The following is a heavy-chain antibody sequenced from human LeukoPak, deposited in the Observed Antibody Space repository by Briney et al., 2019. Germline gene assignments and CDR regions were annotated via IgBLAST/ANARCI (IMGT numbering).Heavy chain of an antibody. D-gene: IGHD2-15*01. CDR1: GGSFSGHY. CDR3: ARGGTPYCSGGSCYSTWKFDY. CDR2: INHSGST. J-gene: IGHJ4*02. V-gene: IGHV4-34*01. Sequence: SETLSLTCAVYGGSFSGHYWSWIRQPPGKGLEWIGEINHSGSTNYNPSLKSRVTISVDTSKNQFSLKLSSVTAADTAVYYCARGGTPYCSGGSCYSTWKFDYWGQGTLVTVSS.